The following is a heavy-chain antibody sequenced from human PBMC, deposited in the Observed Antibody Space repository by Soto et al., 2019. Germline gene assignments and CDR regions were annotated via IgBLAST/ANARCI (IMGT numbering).Heavy chain of an antibody. Sequence: SVKVSCKASGGTFSSYAISWVRQAPGQGLEWMGGIIPIFGTANYAQKFQGRVTITADESTSTAYMELSSLRSEDTAVYYCARRDSQYYYDSSGYLDYWGQGTLVTVSS. D-gene: IGHD3-22*01. CDR2: IIPIFGTA. CDR1: GGTFSSYA. CDR3: ARRDSQYYYDSSGYLDY. V-gene: IGHV1-69*13. J-gene: IGHJ4*02.